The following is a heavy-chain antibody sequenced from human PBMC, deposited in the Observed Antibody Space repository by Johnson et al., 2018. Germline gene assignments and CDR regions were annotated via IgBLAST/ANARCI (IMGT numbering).Heavy chain of an antibody. CDR1: GFTFTSSA. J-gene: IGHJ1*01. Sequence: QLVESGPEVKKPGTSVKVSCKASGFTFTSSAVQWVRQARGQRLEWIGWIVVGSGNTNYAQKFQERVTITRDMSTSTAYMALSSLRSEDTAVYYCAAEHYYDSSGLLAGEYFRHWGQGTLVTGSS. V-gene: IGHV1-58*01. D-gene: IGHD3-22*01. CDR2: IVVGSGNT. CDR3: AAEHYYDSSGLLAGEYFRH.